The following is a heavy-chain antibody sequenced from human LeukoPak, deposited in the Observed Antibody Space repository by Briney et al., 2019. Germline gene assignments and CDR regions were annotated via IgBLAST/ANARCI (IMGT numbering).Heavy chain of an antibody. CDR3: AREKDIAAAGTYHYYGMDV. J-gene: IGHJ6*02. CDR2: ISSSGSTI. CDR1: GFTFSSYE. V-gene: IGHV3-48*03. D-gene: IGHD6-13*01. Sequence: GGSLRLSCAASGFTFSSYEMNWVRQAPGKGLEWVSYISSSGSTIYYADSVKGRFTISRDNAKNSLYLQMNSLRAEDTAVYYCAREKDIAAAGTYHYYGMDVWGQGTTVTVSS.